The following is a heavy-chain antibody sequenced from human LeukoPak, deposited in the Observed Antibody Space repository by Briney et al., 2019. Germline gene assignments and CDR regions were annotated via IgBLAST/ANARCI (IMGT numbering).Heavy chain of an antibody. J-gene: IGHJ4*02. V-gene: IGHV3-20*04. Sequence: GGSLRLSCAASGFTFDDYGMSWVRQVPGKGLEWVSGINWNGGSTDYADSVKGRFTISRDNAKNSLYLQMNSLRAEDTALYYCARGVYYYDSSGYYILGYWGRGTLVTVSS. CDR2: INWNGGST. CDR3: ARGVYYYDSSGYYILGY. CDR1: GFTFDDYG. D-gene: IGHD3-22*01.